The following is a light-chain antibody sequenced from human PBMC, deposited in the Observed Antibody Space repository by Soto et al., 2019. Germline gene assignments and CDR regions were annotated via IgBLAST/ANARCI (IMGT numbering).Light chain of an antibody. CDR1: QSVSSS. V-gene: IGKV3-11*01. CDR2: DAS. CDR3: QQRSNWPPEVT. Sequence: EIVLTQSPETLSLSPGEGATLSGRASQSVSSSLAWYQQKPGQAPRLLIYDASNRATGIPARFSGSGSGTDFTLTISSLEPEDFAVYYCQQRSNWPPEVTFGPGTKVDIK. J-gene: IGKJ3*01.